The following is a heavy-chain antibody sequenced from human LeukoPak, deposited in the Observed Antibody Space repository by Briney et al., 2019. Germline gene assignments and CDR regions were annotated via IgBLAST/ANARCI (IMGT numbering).Heavy chain of an antibody. Sequence: PSQTLSLTCTVSGGSISSGGYYWSWIRQHPGKGLEWIGYIYYSGSTYYNPSLKSRVTISVDTSKNQFSLKLSSVTAADTAVYYCARGTIDYGDYFGLIDYWGQGTLVTVSS. CDR2: IYYSGST. D-gene: IGHD4-17*01. J-gene: IGHJ4*02. V-gene: IGHV4-31*03. CDR1: GGSISSGGYY. CDR3: ARGTIDYGDYFGLIDY.